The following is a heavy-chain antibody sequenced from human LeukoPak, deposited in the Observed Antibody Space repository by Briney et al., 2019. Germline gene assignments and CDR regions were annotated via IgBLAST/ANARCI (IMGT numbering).Heavy chain of an antibody. CDR3: ASDFWSGYYIA. CDR1: GGSISSGGYY. V-gene: IGHV4-30-2*01. CDR2: IYHSGST. Sequence: SETLSLTCTVSGGSISSGGYYWSWIRQPPGKGLEWIGYIYHSGSTYYNPSLKSRVTISVDRSKNQFSLKLSSVTAADTAVYYCASDFWSGYYIAWGQGTLVTVSS. J-gene: IGHJ5*02. D-gene: IGHD3-3*01.